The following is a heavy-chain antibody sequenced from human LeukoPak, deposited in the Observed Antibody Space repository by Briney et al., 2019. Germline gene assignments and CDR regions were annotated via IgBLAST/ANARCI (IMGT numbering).Heavy chain of an antibody. CDR2: IGTAGDP. D-gene: IGHD6-6*01. CDR3: AREYSSSSGDYYGMDV. J-gene: IGHJ6*02. Sequence: PGRSLRLSCATSGFTFSSYDMHWVRQATGKGLEWVSAIGTAGDPYYPGSVKGRFTISRENAKNSLYLQMNSLRAGDTAVYYCAREYSSSSGDYYGMDVWGQGTTVTVSS. CDR1: GFTFSSYD. V-gene: IGHV3-13*05.